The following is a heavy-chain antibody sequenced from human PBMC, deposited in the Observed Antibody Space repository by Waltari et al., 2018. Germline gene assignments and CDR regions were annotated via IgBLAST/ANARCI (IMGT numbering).Heavy chain of an antibody. CDR3: ARGSVAGTSY. D-gene: IGHD6-19*01. Sequence: QVQLQESGPGLVKPSETLSLTCTVSGGSISSYYWSWIRQPPGKGLEWIGYSYYSGSTNYNPSLKSRVTISVDTSKNQFSLKLSSVTAADTAVYYCARGSVAGTSYWGQGTLVTVSS. J-gene: IGHJ4*02. CDR2: SYYSGST. CDR1: GGSISSYY. V-gene: IGHV4-59*01.